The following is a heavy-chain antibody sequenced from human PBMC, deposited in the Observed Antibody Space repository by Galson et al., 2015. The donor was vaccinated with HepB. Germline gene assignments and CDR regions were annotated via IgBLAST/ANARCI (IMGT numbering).Heavy chain of an antibody. CDR2: MHYSGST. CDR3: ARWSSSPATFDQ. V-gene: IGHV4-39*01. Sequence: SETLSLTCTVSGDSISSKTYYWGWIRQPPGTGLEWIGSMHYSGSTYYNPSLKSRVTISEDTSRKQVSLKVTSVTATDTAVYYCARWSSSPATFDQWGQGTLVTVSS. J-gene: IGHJ4*02. CDR1: GDSISSKTYY. D-gene: IGHD2-21*01.